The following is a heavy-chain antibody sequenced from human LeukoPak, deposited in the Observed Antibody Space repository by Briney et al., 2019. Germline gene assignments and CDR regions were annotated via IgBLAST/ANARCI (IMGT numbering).Heavy chain of an antibody. CDR2: ISYDGSNK. CDR3: ATTDQVSSFDP. Sequence: GRSLRLSCAASGFTFSSYAMHWVRQAPGKGLEWVAVISYDGSNKYYADSVKGRFTISRDNSKNTLYLQMNSLRAEDTAVYHCATTDQVSSFDPWGQGTLVTVSS. D-gene: IGHD6-13*01. V-gene: IGHV3-30*01. CDR1: GFTFSSYA. J-gene: IGHJ5*02.